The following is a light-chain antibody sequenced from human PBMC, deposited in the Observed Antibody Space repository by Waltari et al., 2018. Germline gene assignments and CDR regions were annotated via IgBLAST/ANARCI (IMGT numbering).Light chain of an antibody. J-gene: IGKJ1*01. CDR3: QHYVSLPAT. Sequence: EIVLTQSPGTLSLSPGERATLSCRASQSVSRFLAWYQQKPGQSPRLLIYAASSRATGIPDRFSGSGSGTDFSLTSSRLEPEDFAMYYCQHYVSLPATFGQGTKVEIK. CDR2: AAS. V-gene: IGKV3-20*01. CDR1: QSVSRF.